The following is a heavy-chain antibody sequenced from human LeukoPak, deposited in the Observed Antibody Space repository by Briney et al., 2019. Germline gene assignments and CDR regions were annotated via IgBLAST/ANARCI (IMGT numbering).Heavy chain of an antibody. Sequence: GESLKISCKGSGYSFTSYWIGCERQMPGKGVQWMEIIYPGDSDTRYSPSFQGQVTISADKSISTAYLQWSSLKAWDTVMYYSAVVHRRDIVVVHSFDPWNQGTLVNVAS. V-gene: IGHV5-51*01. CDR2: IYPGDSDT. J-gene: IGHJ5*02. CDR3: AVVHRRDIVVVHSFDP. CDR1: GYSFTSYW. D-gene: IGHD2-2*01.